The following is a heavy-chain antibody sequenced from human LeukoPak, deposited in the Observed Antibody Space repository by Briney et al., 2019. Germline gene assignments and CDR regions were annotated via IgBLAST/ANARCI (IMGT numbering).Heavy chain of an antibody. V-gene: IGHV4-59*08. CDR1: GDSVTTYY. Sequence: PSETLSLTCSVSGDSVTTYYWSWIRQATGKGLEWIGYVSHDGTTNYTPSPRSRVIMSVDTANNTISLRLTSVTAADTAIYYCARLDCYDVVGCYNHWGRGTQVTVS. CDR2: VSHDGTT. D-gene: IGHD3/OR15-3a*01. J-gene: IGHJ5*02. CDR3: ARLDCYDVVGCYNH.